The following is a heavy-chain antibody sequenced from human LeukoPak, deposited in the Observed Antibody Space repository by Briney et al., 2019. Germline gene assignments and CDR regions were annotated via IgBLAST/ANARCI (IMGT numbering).Heavy chain of an antibody. CDR1: GYTFTSYY. CDR3: ATDQGFLERNDAFDI. CDR2: IIPSRGST. D-gene: IGHD3-3*01. J-gene: IGHJ3*02. V-gene: IGHV1-46*01. Sequence: ASVKVSCKASGYTFTSYYMHWVRQAPGQGLEWMGIIIPSRGSTSYAQKFQGRVTMTRDMSTSTVYMELSSLRSEDTAVYYCATDQGFLERNDAFDIWGQGTMVTVSS.